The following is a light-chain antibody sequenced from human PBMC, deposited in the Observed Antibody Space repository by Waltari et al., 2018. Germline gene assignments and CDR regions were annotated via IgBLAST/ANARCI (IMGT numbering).Light chain of an antibody. CDR2: NNN. V-gene: IGLV1-44*01. J-gene: IGLJ2*01. Sequence: QSVLTQPPSASGTPGQSVTISCSGSSSNIGSKTVHWYQQLPGTAPKLLIYNNNQRPSGVPDRFSGSKSGSSASLAINGLQSEDEADYSCAAWDDSLTGWVFGGGTKLTVL. CDR1: SSNIGSKT. CDR3: AAWDDSLTGWV.